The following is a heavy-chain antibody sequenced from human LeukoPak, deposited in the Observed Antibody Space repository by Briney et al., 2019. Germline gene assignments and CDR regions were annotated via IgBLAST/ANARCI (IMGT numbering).Heavy chain of an antibody. CDR3: ARESADYSNYYGMDV. CDR2: IYSGGCT. J-gene: IGHJ6*02. CDR1: GFTFSSYA. D-gene: IGHD4-11*01. Sequence: GGSLRLSCAASGFTFSSYAMHWVRQAPGKGLEWVSVIYSGGCTYYADSVKGRFTISRDNSKNTLYLQMNSLRAEDTAVYYCARESADYSNYYGMDVWGQGTTVTVSS. V-gene: IGHV3-53*01.